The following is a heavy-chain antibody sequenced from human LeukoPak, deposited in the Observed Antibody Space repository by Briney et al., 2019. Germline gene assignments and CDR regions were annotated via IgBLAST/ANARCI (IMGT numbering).Heavy chain of an antibody. CDR3: ARQGYSHGWSYMDV. Sequence: SETLSLICTVSGASLSGYFWTWIRQPAGKGLEWIGRVYISGNTNYNPSLKSRVTMSVDTSNNQFSLKMRSVTAADTAVYYCARQGYSHGWSYMDVWGKGTTVTVSS. V-gene: IGHV4-4*07. CDR1: GASLSGYF. D-gene: IGHD6-19*01. CDR2: VYISGNT. J-gene: IGHJ6*04.